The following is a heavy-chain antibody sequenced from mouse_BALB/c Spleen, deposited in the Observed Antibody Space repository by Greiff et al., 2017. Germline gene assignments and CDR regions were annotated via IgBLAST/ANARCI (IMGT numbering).Heavy chain of an antibody. CDR1: GFTFSDYY. D-gene: IGHD1-2*01. V-gene: IGHV5-4*02. CDR2: ISDGGSYT. CDR3: ARDPHYYGYAMDY. J-gene: IGHJ4*01. Sequence: EVHLVESGGGLVKPGGSLKLSCAASGFTFSDYYMYWVRQTPEKRLEWVATISDGGSYTYYPDSVKGRFTISRDNAKNNLYLQMSSLKSEDTAMYYCARDPHYYGYAMDYWGQGTSVTVSS.